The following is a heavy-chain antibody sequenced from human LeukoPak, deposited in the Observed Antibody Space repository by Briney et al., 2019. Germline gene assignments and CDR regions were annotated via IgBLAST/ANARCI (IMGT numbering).Heavy chain of an antibody. J-gene: IGHJ3*02. CDR3: ARIYTVGDAFDI. CDR2: IYPGDSDT. CDR1: GYNFTIYW. D-gene: IGHD3-16*01. V-gene: IGHV5-51*01. Sequence: HGESLKISCRGSGYNFTIYWIGWVRQMPGKGLEWMGVIYPGDSDTRYSPSFQGQVTISADKSISTAYLQWSSLKASDTAMYYCARIYTVGDAFDIWGQGTMVTVSS.